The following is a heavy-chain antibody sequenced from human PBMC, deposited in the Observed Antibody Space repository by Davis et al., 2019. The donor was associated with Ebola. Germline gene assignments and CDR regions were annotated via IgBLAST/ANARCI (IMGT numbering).Heavy chain of an antibody. CDR3: ARGTNGYNPGGYFDS. CDR2: IYPGDSDT. J-gene: IGHJ4*02. CDR1: GYSFTSYW. D-gene: IGHD5-24*01. Sequence: GESLKISCKGSGYSFTSYWIGWVRQMPGEGLEWMGIIYPGDSDTRYSPSFQGQVTISADKSINTAYLQWSSLKASDTAIYYCARGTNGYNPGGYFDSWGQGTLVTVSS. V-gene: IGHV5-51*01.